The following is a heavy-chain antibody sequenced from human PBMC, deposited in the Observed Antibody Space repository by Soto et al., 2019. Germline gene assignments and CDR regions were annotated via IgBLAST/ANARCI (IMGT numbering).Heavy chain of an antibody. D-gene: IGHD2-21*01. CDR3: ARESIGCGGDCLDY. J-gene: IGHJ4*02. CDR1: GFTFSNYE. V-gene: IGHV3-48*03. CDR2: IDTSGDAM. Sequence: GGSLRLSCAVSGFTFSNYEWNWVRQAPGKGLEWISYIDTSGDAMFYADSVKGRFAVSRDNTMNSLYLQMNSLRAEDTAAYYCARESIGCGGDCLDYWGQGTLVTVSS.